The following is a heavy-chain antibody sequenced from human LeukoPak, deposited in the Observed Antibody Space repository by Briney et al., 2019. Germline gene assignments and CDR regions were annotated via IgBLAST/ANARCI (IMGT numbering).Heavy chain of an antibody. D-gene: IGHD2-15*01. J-gene: IGHJ4*02. Sequence: PSETLSLTCTVSGGSISSSRYYWGWIRQPPGKGLEWIGNVYYSGSTYYNPSLQSRVTMSVDTSKNQFSLKLSSVTAADTAVYYCARRVVPGPFDYWGQGTLVTVSS. CDR3: ARRVVPGPFDY. CDR1: GGSISSSRYY. V-gene: IGHV4-39*01. CDR2: VYYSGST.